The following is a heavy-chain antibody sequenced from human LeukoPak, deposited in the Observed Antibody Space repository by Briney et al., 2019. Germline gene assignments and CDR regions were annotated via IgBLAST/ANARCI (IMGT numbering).Heavy chain of an antibody. CDR2: IIPIFGTA. V-gene: IGHV1-69*13. Sequence: SVKVSCKASGGTFSSYAISWVRQAPGQGLEWMGGIIPIFGTANYAQKFQGRVTITADESTSTAYMELSSLRSEDTAVYYCARDLFYSSGSYVGYGNYYYYYGMDVWGQGTTVTVSS. D-gene: IGHD6-19*01. CDR3: ARDLFYSSGSYVGYGNYYYYYGMDV. CDR1: GGTFSSYA. J-gene: IGHJ6*02.